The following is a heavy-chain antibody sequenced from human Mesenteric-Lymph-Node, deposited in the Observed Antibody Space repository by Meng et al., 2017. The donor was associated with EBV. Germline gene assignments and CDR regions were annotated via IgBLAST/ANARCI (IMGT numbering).Heavy chain of an antibody. J-gene: IGHJ4*02. D-gene: IGHD2/OR15-2a*01. CDR2: IFFGGST. Sequence: QVQLQESGPGLVKPSETLSITCTVSGGSVSSGLYYWSWIRQSPGKGLEWIGYIFFGGSTYYNPSLKNRVTISIDRSKNQFSVKLDSVTAADTAVYYCARETRERYFEFDYWGQGTLVTAPQ. CDR1: GGSVSSGLYY. V-gene: IGHV4-61*01. CDR3: ARETRERYFEFDY.